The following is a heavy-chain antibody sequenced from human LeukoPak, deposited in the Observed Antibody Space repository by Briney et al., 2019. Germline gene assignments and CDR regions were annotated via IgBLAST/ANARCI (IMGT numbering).Heavy chain of an antibody. Sequence: PGGSLRLSYADSALSVTNAWVGWVRHVSGKGLEWVSRIKSRNDGGTTDYDAPVKGRFTVLRDESKNTVYLQMNSLRTEDTGVYYCTIDYCDYEGDYYFDYWGQGTLVTVSS. CDR3: TIDYCDYEGDYYFDY. CDR2: IKSRNDGGTT. J-gene: IGHJ4*02. D-gene: IGHD4-17*01. CDR1: ALSVTNAW. V-gene: IGHV3-15*01.